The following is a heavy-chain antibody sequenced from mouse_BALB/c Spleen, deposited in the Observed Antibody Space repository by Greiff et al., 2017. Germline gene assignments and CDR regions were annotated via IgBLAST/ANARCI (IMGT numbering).Heavy chain of an antibody. CDR1: GFSLTSYG. V-gene: IGHV2-9*02. CDR2: IWAGGST. Sequence: VKLVESGPGLVAPSQSLSITCTVSGFSLTSYGVHWVRQPPGKGLEWLGVIWAGGSTNYNSALMSRLSISKDNSKSQVFLKMNSLQTDDTAMYYCARVLYYALAYWGQGTLVTVSA. J-gene: IGHJ3*01. CDR3: ARVLYYALAY. D-gene: IGHD2-1*01.